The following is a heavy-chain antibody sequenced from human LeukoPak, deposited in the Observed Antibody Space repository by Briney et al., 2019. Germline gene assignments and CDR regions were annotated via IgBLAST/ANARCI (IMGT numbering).Heavy chain of an antibody. CDR1: GFTFSTYP. CDR3: VRRSSAWYGDY. J-gene: IGHJ4*02. D-gene: IGHD6-19*01. V-gene: IGHV3-64D*09. Sequence: GGSLRLSCSASGFTFSTYPMHWVRQAPGKGLEYVSAITSNGVNTYYADSVKGRFTTSRDNSKNTLYLQMSSLRTEDTAVYYCVRRSSAWYGDYWGQGTLVTVSS. CDR2: ITSNGVNT.